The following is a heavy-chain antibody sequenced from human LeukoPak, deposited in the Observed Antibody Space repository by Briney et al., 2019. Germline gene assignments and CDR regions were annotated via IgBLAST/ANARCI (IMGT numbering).Heavy chain of an antibody. J-gene: IGHJ2*01. D-gene: IGHD6-13*01. CDR3: ARVYYSSSYDYWYFDL. Sequence: SETLSLTCTVSGGSISSSSYYWGWIRQPPGKGLEWIGSIYYSGSTYYNPSLKSRVTILVDTSKNQFSLKLSSVTAADTAVYYCARVYYSSSYDYWYFDLWGRGTLVTVSS. CDR2: IYYSGST. CDR1: GGSISSSSYY. V-gene: IGHV4-39*07.